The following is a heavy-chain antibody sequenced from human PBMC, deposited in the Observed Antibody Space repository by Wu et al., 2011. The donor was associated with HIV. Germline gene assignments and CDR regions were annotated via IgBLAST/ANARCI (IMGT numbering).Heavy chain of an antibody. V-gene: IGHV1-8*02. J-gene: IGHJ3*02. CDR3: ARFLTGDPTPNAFDI. CDR2: MNPNSGDA. CDR1: GYTFSSYH. D-gene: IGHD7-27*01. Sequence: QVQLVQSGAEVKKPGASVKVSCKPSGYTFSSYHINWVRQASGQGLEWMAWMNPNSGDAGYAQKFQGRVTITTNTSVGTAYMELSSLRSEDTAVYYCARFLTGDPTPNAFDIWGQGQWSPSLQ.